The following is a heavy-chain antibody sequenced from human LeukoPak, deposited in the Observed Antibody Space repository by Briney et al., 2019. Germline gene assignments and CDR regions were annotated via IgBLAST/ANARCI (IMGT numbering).Heavy chain of an antibody. V-gene: IGHV4-39*01. CDR1: GGSISSSSYY. J-gene: IGHJ4*02. D-gene: IGHD1-26*01. Sequence: SEXLSLTCTVSGGSISSSSYYWGWIRQPPGKGLEWIGSIYYSGSTYYNPSLKSRVTISVDTSKNQFSLKLSSVAAADTAVYYCARIIVGALDYWGQGTLVTVSS. CDR2: IYYSGST. CDR3: ARIIVGALDY.